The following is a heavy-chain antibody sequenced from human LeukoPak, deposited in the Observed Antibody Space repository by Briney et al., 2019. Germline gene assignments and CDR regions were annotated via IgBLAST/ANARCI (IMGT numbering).Heavy chain of an antibody. D-gene: IGHD3-22*01. CDR1: GFTFDDYA. J-gene: IGHJ5*02. CDR2: ISGDGGST. V-gene: IGHV3-43*02. CDR3: AKDSRYSYYYDSSGLPAA. Sequence: GGSLRLSCAASGFTFDDYAMHWVRQAPGKGLEWDSLISGDGGSTYYADSVKGRFTISRDNSKNSLYLQMNSLRTEDTALYYCAKDSRYSYYYDSSGLPAAWGPGTLVTVSS.